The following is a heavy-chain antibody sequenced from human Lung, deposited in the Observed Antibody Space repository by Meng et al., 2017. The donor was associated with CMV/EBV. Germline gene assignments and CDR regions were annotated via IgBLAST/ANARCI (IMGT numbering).Heavy chain of an antibody. J-gene: IGHJ5*01. CDR1: GGSFSGSY. CDR3: ARLTGTVYVHWFDS. CDR2: IDGTGRT. V-gene: IGHV4-34*01. D-gene: IGHD1-7*01. Sequence: SETLSLXCAVYGGSFSGSYWHWIRQPPGMGLEWIGEIDGTGRTKYSPSRNSRVTILLDTSKKQFSLELSSVTAADTAVYYCARLTGTVYVHWFDSWGQGTLVTVPS.